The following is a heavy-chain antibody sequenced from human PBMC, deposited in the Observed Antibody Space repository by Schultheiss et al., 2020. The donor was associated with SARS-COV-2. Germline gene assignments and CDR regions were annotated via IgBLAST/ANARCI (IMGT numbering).Heavy chain of an antibody. J-gene: IGHJ6*03. CDR3: ARSNVEGYYYYYYMDV. D-gene: IGHD4/OR15-4a*01. CDR2: ISGSGGST. V-gene: IGHV3-23*01. CDR1: GFTFSSYS. Sequence: GGSLRLSCAASGFTFSSYSMNWVRQAPGKGLEWVSAISGSGGSTYYADSVKGRFTISRDNSKNTLHLQMDSLKAEDTAVYYCARSNVEGYYYYYYMDVWGKGTTVTVSS.